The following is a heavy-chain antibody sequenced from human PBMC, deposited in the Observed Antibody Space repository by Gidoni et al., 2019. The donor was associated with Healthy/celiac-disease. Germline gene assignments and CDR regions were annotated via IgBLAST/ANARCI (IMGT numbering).Heavy chain of an antibody. V-gene: IGHV3-15*01. Sequence: EVQLVESGGGLVKPGGSIRLSCAASGFTFSNACLSWVRQAPGKGLEWGGRIKSKTDGGTTDYAAPVKGRVIISRDDSKNTLYLQMNSLKTEDTAVYYCTTEVVVGRDWGQGTLVTVSS. CDR2: IKSKTDGGTT. CDR1: GFTFSNAC. CDR3: TTEVVVGRD. D-gene: IGHD2-15*01. J-gene: IGHJ4*02.